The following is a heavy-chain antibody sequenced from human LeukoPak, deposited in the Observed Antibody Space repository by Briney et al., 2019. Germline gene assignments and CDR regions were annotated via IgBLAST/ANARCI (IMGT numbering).Heavy chain of an antibody. Sequence: ASVKVSCKASGYTFTDYYIHWVRQAPGQGLEWMGWITPNSGATKFAQKFQGRVTMTSDTSISTAYMELSRLRSDDTAVYYCARDGTGDSSGYAHASDIWGQGTMVTVSS. D-gene: IGHD3-22*01. J-gene: IGHJ3*02. CDR2: ITPNSGAT. V-gene: IGHV1-2*02. CDR1: GYTFTDYY. CDR3: ARDGTGDSSGYAHASDI.